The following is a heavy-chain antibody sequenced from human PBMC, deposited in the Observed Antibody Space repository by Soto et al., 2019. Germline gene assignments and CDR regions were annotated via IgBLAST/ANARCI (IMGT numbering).Heavy chain of an antibody. J-gene: IGHJ4*02. CDR1: GGSFSGYY. Sequence: QVQLQQWGAGLLKPSETLSLTSAVCGGSFSGYYWSWIRQPPGKGLEGIGEINHSGSTNYNPSRKSRGTMAVATSKNHSSLELSPVTAADTAVYYCARGKVVRGSYVTLDYWGQGTLVTVSS. CDR2: INHSGST. V-gene: IGHV4-34*01. CDR3: ARGKVVRGSYVTLDY. D-gene: IGHD3-10*01.